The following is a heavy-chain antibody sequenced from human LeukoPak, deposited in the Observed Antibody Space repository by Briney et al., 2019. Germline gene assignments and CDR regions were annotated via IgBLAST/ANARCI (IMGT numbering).Heavy chain of an antibody. J-gene: IGHJ5*02. V-gene: IGHV3-21*01. D-gene: IGHD2-15*01. CDR2: ISSSSTYI. CDR3: ARGHNEAAVDNWFGP. Sequence: GCLRLSFAAPGFTFSSYGRSWARQATGKGLEWVSSISSSSTYIYYADSVKGRFTISRDNAKISLYLQMNSLRAEDRAVYYCARGHNEAAVDNWFGPWGQGTLVTVSS. CDR1: GFTFSSYG.